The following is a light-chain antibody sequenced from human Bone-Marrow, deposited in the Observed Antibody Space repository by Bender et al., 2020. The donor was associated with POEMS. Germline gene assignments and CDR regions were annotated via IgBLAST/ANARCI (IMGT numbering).Light chain of an antibody. J-gene: IGLJ3*02. Sequence: QSALTQPASVSGSPGQSITISCTGSSSDVGSYNLVSWYQQHPGKPPQLIIYEVTNRPSGVSNRFSGSKSGNTASLTLSGLQAEDEADYYCCSYTSSFTWVFGGGTKLTVL. CDR1: SSDVGSYNL. V-gene: IGLV2-14*02. CDR2: EVT. CDR3: CSYTSSFTWV.